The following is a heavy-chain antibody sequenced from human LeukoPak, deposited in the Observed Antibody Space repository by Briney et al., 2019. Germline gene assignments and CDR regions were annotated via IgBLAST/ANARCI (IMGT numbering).Heavy chain of an antibody. J-gene: IGHJ4*02. CDR1: GFTFSSYW. D-gene: IGHD5-12*01. CDR2: INSDGSST. Sequence: GGSLRLSCAASGFTFSSYWMHWVRHAPGKGLVWVSRINSDGSSTNYADSVKGRFTISRDNAKNTLYLQMNSLRAEDTAVYYCASRVNSGWQFDYWGQGALVTVSS. V-gene: IGHV3-74*01. CDR3: ASRVNSGWQFDY.